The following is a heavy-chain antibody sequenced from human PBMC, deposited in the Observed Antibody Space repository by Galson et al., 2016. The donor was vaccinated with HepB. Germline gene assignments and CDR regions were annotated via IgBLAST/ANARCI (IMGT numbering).Heavy chain of an antibody. CDR3: ARGGTVSVGYFYYLDV. Sequence: SVKVSCKASGYTFTSYGLSWVRQAPGQGLEWMGWINPYSDNTNYAQKFQGRVAMTTDTSTSTAYMELRSLRSDDTAVYYCARGGTVSVGYFYYLDVWGEGTTVTVSS. J-gene: IGHJ6*03. D-gene: IGHD1-7*01. CDR2: INPYSDNT. V-gene: IGHV1-18*04. CDR1: GYTFTSYG.